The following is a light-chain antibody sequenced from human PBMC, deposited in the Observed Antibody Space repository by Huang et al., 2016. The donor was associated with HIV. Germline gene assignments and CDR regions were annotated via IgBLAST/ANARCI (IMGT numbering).Light chain of an antibody. CDR2: GAS. CDR1: QSISSSS. J-gene: IGKJ3*01. V-gene: IGKV3-20*01. Sequence: EIVLTQSPGTLSLSTGERATISCRASQSISSSSLAWYLQKPGQAPTLLIHGASTRATDIPDRFSGSGSGTDFTLTISRLEPEDFAVYYCHQYGSPPFTFGPGTKVDIK. CDR3: HQYGSPPFT.